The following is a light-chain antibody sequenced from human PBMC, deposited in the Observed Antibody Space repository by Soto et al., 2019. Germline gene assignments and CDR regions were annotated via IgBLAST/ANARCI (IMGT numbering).Light chain of an antibody. CDR3: QSYDSSLSAL. CDR1: SSNIGAGYD. Sequence: QSVLTQPPSVSGAPXXXXTISCTGSSSNIGAGYDVHWYQQLPGTAPKLLIYGNSNRPSGVPDRFSGSKSGTSASLAITGLQAEDEADYYCQSYDSSLSALFGGGTKLTVL. CDR2: GNS. J-gene: IGLJ3*02. V-gene: IGLV1-40*01.